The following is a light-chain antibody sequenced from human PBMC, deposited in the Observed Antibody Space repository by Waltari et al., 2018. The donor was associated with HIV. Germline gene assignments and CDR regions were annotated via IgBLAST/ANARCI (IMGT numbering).Light chain of an antibody. J-gene: IGLJ2*01. V-gene: IGLV2-8*01. CDR3: SSYADSDTPVV. Sequence: QSALAQPPSASGSAGQSVTLSCTGTTRDVGAYNYFSWYQQQPGKSPKLIIYDVTKRPSGVPDRFSGSKSGNTASLTVSGLQGEDEADYYCSSYADSDTPVVFGGGTKLTVL. CDR1: TRDVGAYNY. CDR2: DVT.